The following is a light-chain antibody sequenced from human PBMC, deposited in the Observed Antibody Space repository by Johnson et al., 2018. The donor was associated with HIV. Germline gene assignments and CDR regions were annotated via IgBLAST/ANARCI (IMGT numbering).Light chain of an antibody. CDR1: SSNIGNNY. CDR2: DTS. Sequence: QSVLTQSPSVSAAPGQKVTISCSGSSSNIGNNYVSWYQQLPGTAPKVLIYDTSKRPSGIPDRFSGSKSGTSATLGITGLQPGDEADYYCGRWDDSLSTYVFGTGTKVTVL. J-gene: IGLJ1*01. V-gene: IGLV1-51*01. CDR3: GRWDDSLSTYV.